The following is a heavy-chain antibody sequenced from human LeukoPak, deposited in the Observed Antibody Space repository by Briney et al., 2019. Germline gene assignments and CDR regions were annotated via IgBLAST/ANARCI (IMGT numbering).Heavy chain of an antibody. CDR3: ARGTPDSSGSGAFDI. D-gene: IGHD3-22*01. CDR1: GGTFSSYT. V-gene: IGHV1-69*02. CDR2: IIPILGIA. J-gene: IGHJ3*02. Sequence: SVKVSCKASGGTFSSYTISWVRQAPGQGLGWMGRIIPILGIANYAQKFQGRVTITADKSTSTAYMELSSLRSEDTAVYYCARGTPDSSGSGAFDIWGQGTMVTVSS.